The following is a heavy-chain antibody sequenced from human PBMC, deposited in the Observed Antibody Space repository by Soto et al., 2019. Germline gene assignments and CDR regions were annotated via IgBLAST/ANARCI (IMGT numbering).Heavy chain of an antibody. V-gene: IGHV4-39*01. D-gene: IGHD3-22*01. CDR3: ARDYDSSGDY. CDR1: GGSISTSSYY. Sequence: SETLSLTCTVSGGSISTSSYYWGWIRQPPGKGLEWIGSIYYSGSTYYNPSLKSRVTISVDTSRNQFSLKLSSVTAADTAVYYCARDYDSSGDYWGQGTLVTVSS. CDR2: IYYSGST. J-gene: IGHJ4*02.